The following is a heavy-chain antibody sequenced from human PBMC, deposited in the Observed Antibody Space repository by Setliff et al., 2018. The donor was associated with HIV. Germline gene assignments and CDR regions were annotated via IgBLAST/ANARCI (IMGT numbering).Heavy chain of an antibody. CDR2: IYYSGST. CDR1: GGSIRSYY. D-gene: IGHD3-16*01. CDR3: ARVRMITFGGVFDY. V-gene: IGHV4-59*08. J-gene: IGHJ4*02. Sequence: SETLSLTCTVSGGSIRSYYWTWIRQPPGKGLERIGYIYYSGSTNYNPSLKSRVTISVDTSKNQFSLKLSSVTAADTAVYYCARVRMITFGGVFDYWGQGTLVTVSS.